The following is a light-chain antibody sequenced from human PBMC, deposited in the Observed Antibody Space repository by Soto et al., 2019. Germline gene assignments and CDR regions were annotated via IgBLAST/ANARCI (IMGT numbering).Light chain of an antibody. V-gene: IGKV3-11*01. Sequence: EIVLTQSPATLSLSPGERATLSCRASQSVSSYLAWYQQKPGQAPRLLIYDASNRATGIPARFSGSGSGTDFTLTISSLEPEDFAVYYCQQRSNWPPVTFDLGTRLEIK. CDR1: QSVSSY. CDR2: DAS. J-gene: IGKJ5*01. CDR3: QQRSNWPPVT.